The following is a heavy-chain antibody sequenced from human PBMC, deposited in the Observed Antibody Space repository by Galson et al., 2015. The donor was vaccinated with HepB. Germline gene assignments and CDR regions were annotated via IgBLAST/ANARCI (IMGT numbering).Heavy chain of an antibody. CDR2: ISYDETNK. Sequence: SLRLSCAASGFPFTTYAMHWVRQAPGKGLEWVAVISYDETNKFYADSVKGRFTISRDNSKNVMYLQMNSLRPEDTAVYYCARSYCSGGGCSKYYGMDVWGQGTTV. CDR3: ARSYCSGGGCSKYYGMDV. CDR1: GFPFTTYA. J-gene: IGHJ6*02. D-gene: IGHD2-15*01. V-gene: IGHV3-30-3*01.